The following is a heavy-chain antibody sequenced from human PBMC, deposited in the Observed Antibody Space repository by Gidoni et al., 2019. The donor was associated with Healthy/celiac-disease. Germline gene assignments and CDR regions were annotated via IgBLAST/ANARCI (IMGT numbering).Heavy chain of an antibody. CDR1: GYTSTGYY. J-gene: IGHJ4*02. D-gene: IGHD2-15*01. CDR3: ARDPRYCSGGSCFYFDY. CDR2: INPNSGGT. V-gene: IGHV1-2*02. Sequence: QVQLVQSGPEVKKPGASVKVACKASGYTSTGYYMHWVRQAPGQGLEWMGWINPNSGGTNYAQKFQGRVTMTSDTSISTAYMELSRLRSDDTAVYYCARDPRYCSGGSCFYFDYWGQGTLVTVSS.